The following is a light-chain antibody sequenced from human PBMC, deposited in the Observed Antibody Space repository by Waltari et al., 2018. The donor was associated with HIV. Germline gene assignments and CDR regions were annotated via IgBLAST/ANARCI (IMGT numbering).Light chain of an antibody. CDR3: QSYDSRLKVI. Sequence: QSVLTQPPSVPGAPGQRVTISCTGTSSNIGAGYDVHWYQQFPGSVPRLLIYDNTNRPSGVPDRFSGSKSGTSASLAISGLQAEDEADYYCQSYDSRLKVIFGGGTKVTVL. CDR1: SSNIGAGYD. J-gene: IGLJ2*01. V-gene: IGLV1-40*01. CDR2: DNT.